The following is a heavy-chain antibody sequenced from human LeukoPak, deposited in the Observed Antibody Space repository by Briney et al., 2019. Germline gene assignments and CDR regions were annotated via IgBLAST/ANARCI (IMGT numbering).Heavy chain of an antibody. CDR3: ARAGSIRFDY. CDR2: ITSTSSYI. Sequence: PGGSLRLSCAASGFTFSTYNMNWVRQAPGKGLEWVSSITSTSSYIYYADSVKGRFTISRDNSKNTLYLQMNSLRVEDTAVYYCARAGSIRFDYWGQGTLVTVSS. CDR1: GFTFSTYN. D-gene: IGHD1-26*01. J-gene: IGHJ4*02. V-gene: IGHV3-21*04.